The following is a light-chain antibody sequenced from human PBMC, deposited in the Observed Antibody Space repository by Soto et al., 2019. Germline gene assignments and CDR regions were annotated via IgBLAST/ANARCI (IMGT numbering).Light chain of an antibody. V-gene: IGKV3-15*01. CDR3: QQYNNWHLS. Sequence: EIVMTQSPATLSVSPGERATLSCRASQSVSSKLAWYQQKPGQAPRLLIYGASTRATGFPARFSGSGSGTEFTLTISSLQSEDFAIYYCQQYNNWHLSFGGGTKVEIK. CDR1: QSVSSK. CDR2: GAS. J-gene: IGKJ4*01.